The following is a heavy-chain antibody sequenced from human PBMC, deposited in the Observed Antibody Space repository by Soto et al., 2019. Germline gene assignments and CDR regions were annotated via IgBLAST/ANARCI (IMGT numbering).Heavy chain of an antibody. V-gene: IGHV1-46*01. CDR2: INPSGGST. CDR3: ARANVDTAMALEVYYFDY. J-gene: IGHJ4*02. CDR1: GYTFTTYF. D-gene: IGHD5-18*01. Sequence: ASVKVSCKASGYTFTTYFMHWVRQAPGQGLEWMGIINPSGGSTSYAQKFQGRVTMTRDTSTSTVYMELSSLRSEDTAVYYCARANVDTAMALEVYYFDYWGQGTLVTVSS.